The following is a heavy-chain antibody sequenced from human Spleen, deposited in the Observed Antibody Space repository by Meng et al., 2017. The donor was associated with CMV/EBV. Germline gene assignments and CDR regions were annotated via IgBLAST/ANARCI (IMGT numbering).Heavy chain of an antibody. J-gene: IGHJ4*02. D-gene: IGHD2-2*01. CDR1: YY. V-gene: IGHV4-34*01. CDR2: INHSGST. Sequence: YYGSWIRQPPGKGLEWIGEINHSGSTNYNPSLKSRVTISVDTSKNQFSLRLSSVTAADTAVYYCARVPSLGYCSSTSCPRGTYFDYWGQGTLVTVSS. CDR3: ARVPSLGYCSSTSCPRGTYFDY.